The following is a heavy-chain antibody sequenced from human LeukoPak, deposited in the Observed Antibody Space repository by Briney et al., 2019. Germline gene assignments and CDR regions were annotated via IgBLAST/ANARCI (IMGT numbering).Heavy chain of an antibody. CDR3: ARKTNDWFDP. J-gene: IGHJ5*02. CDR2: IYYTGST. D-gene: IGHD2-8*01. V-gene: IGHV4-59*01. CDR1: GDSISDYY. Sequence: SETLSLTCTVSGDSISDYYWSWIRQPPGKGLEWIGYIYYTGSTNYNPSLRSRVTISVDTSKNQFSLKLSSVNAADTAVYYCARKTNDWFDPWGQGTLVTVSS.